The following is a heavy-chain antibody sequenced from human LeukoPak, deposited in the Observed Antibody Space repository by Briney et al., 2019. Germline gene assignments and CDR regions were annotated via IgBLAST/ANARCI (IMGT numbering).Heavy chain of an antibody. CDR2: ISGSGGST. CDR3: ARDGNWFDP. CDR1: GFTFSSYA. V-gene: IGHV3-23*01. J-gene: IGHJ5*02. Sequence: GGSLRLSCAASGFTFSSYAMSWVRQAPGKGLEWVSAISGSGGSTYYADSVKGRFTISRDNSKSTLFLQVNSLRAKDTAVYYCARDGNWFDPWGQGTLVTVSS.